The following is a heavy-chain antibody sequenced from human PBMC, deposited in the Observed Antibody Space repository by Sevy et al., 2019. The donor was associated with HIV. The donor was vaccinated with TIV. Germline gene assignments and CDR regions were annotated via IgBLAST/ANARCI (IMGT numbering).Heavy chain of an antibody. CDR3: ARRRWDLVVVPGATPGCYFDS. D-gene: IGHD2-2*02. V-gene: IGHV4-59*08. Sequence: SETLSLTCTVSGDSINTYYWSWIRQPPGKGLEWIGYVSHSGNTNYNPSLKSRVSMSVDTSTNQFSLKVKSVTAADTAVYYYARRRWDLVVVPGATPGCYFDSWGQGTRGTVSS. CDR2: VSHSGNT. CDR1: GDSINTYY. J-gene: IGHJ4*02.